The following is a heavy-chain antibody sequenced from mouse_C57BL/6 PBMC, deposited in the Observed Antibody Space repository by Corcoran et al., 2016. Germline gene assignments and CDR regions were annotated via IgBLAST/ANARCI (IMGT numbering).Heavy chain of an antibody. V-gene: IGHV1-26*01. J-gene: IGHJ4*01. CDR2: INPNNGGT. Sequence: EVQLQQSGPELVKPGASVKISCKASGYTFTDYYMNWVKQSHGKSLEWIGDINPNNGGTSYNQKFKGKATLTVDKSSSTAYMELRSMTSEDSAVYYCARLDYHMDYWCQGTSVTVSS. CDR1: GYTFTDYY. CDR3: ARLDYHMDY. D-gene: IGHD2-4*01.